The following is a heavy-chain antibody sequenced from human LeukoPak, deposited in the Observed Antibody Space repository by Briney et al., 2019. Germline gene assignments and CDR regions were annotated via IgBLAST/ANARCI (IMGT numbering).Heavy chain of an antibody. CDR3: ASDTPYSSSSWYSY. J-gene: IGHJ4*02. Sequence: ASVKVSCRASGYTFTSYGISWVRQAPGQGLEWMGWISAYNGNTNYAQKLQGRVTMTTDTSTSTAYMALRSLRSDDTAVYYCASDTPYSSSSWYSYWGQGTLVIVSS. D-gene: IGHD6-13*01. CDR2: ISAYNGNT. CDR1: GYTFTSYG. V-gene: IGHV1-18*01.